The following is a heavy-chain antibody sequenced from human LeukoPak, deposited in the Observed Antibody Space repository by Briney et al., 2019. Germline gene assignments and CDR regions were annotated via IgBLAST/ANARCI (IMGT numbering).Heavy chain of an antibody. CDR1: GYTFTDYY. V-gene: IGHV1-2*02. D-gene: IGHD3-3*01. CDR3: ARVGDVMRFLEWLPYYYYMDV. J-gene: IGHJ6*03. Sequence: ASVKVSCKASGYTFTDYYMHWVRQAPGQGLEWMGWINPNSGGTNYAQKFQGRVTMTRDTSISTAYMELSRLTSDDTAVYYCARVGDVMRFLEWLPYYYYMDVWGKGTTVTVSS. CDR2: INPNSGGT.